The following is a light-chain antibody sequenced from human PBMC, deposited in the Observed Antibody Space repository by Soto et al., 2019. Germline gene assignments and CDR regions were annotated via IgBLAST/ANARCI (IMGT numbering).Light chain of an antibody. CDR2: TAS. CDR3: QQSYSSPFT. Sequence: DIQMTQSPSSLSASIGDRLIITCRTSQGVSTFLNWYRQKAGEAPRLLIYTASSLQSGVPSRFSGGGFGTEFTLTINSLQPEDFGTYFCQQSYSSPFTFGPGTRVDVK. CDR1: QGVSTF. J-gene: IGKJ3*01. V-gene: IGKV1-39*01.